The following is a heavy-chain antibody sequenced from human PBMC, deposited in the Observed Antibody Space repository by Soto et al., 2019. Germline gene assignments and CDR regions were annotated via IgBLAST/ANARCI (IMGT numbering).Heavy chain of an antibody. V-gene: IGHV3-66*04. CDR1: GFTFSSYS. J-gene: IGHJ5*02. CDR2: IYSGGSK. CDR3: ASQNGGYGWFDT. Sequence: GGSLGLSSAASGFTFSSYSMNWVRQAPGKGLEWVSVIYSGGSKYYADSVKGRFTISRDNSKNTLYLQMNSLRAEDTAVYYSASQNGGYGWFDTWGQGT. D-gene: IGHD5-12*01.